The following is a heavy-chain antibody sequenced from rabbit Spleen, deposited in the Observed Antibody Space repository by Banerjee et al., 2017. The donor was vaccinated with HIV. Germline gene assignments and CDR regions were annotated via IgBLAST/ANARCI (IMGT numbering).Heavy chain of an antibody. J-gene: IGHJ4*01. CDR1: GFDFSNYNF. CDR2: IDTGSRDFT. D-gene: IGHD6-1*01. CDR3: ARDVVGRAGDTYGYGTGLNL. V-gene: IGHV1S40*01. Sequence: LVEYGGDLVQPGASLTLTCTASGFDFSNYNFMCWVRQAPGKGLEWIACIDTGSRDFTYYASWAKGRFTISKTSSTTVTLQMTSLTAADTATYFCARDVVGRAGDTYGYGTGLNLWGQGTLVTVS.